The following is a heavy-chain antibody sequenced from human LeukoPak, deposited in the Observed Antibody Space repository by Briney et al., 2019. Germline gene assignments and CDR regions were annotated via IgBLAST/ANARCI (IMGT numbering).Heavy chain of an antibody. Sequence: SQALSLTCALSRDRLSINSAAWNWLRQSPSSGIEWLGRTYYRSEHYNDYVGSVNSRLTIKPARSKNQFSLHVRSVTPGGTAVYYWAREAWDIEGYNWFDLWGEGTLVTVSS. J-gene: IGHJ5*02. CDR2: TYYRSEHYN. CDR1: RDRLSINSAA. V-gene: IGHV6-1*01. D-gene: IGHD2-15*01. CDR3: AREAWDIEGYNWFDL.